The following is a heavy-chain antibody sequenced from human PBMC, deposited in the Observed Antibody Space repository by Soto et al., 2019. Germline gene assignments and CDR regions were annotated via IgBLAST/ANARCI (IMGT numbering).Heavy chain of an antibody. J-gene: IGHJ3*01. CDR3: ARGFGPSIPLAVDV. Sequence: QVQLVESGGGVVQPGRSLRLSCAASGFTFASYAFHWVRQAPGKGLEWVAAMSYDGNNKYYADSVKGRLTISRDISKNALYAQLNSLIPDDPAMYYCARGFGPSIPLAVDVWGQGTMVSVSS. D-gene: IGHD3-10*01. CDR1: GFTFASYA. V-gene: IGHV3-30-3*01. CDR2: MSYDGNNK.